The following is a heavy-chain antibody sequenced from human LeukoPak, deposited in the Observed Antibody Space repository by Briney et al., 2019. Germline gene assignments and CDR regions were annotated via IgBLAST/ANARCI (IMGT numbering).Heavy chain of an antibody. J-gene: IGHJ4*02. Sequence: GGSLRLSCAASGFTFSNAWMNWGRQAPGKELEWVGRIKSKTDGGTTDYAAPVKGRFTISRDDSKNTLYLQMNSLKTEDTAVYYCTTDWSVLLWFGGLSFWGQGTLVTVSA. CDR2: IKSKTDGGTT. CDR3: TTDWSVLLWFGGLSF. D-gene: IGHD3-10*01. CDR1: GFTFSNAW. V-gene: IGHV3-15*07.